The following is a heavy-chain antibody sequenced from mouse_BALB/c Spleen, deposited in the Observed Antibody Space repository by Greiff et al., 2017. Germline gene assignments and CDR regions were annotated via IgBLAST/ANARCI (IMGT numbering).Heavy chain of an antibody. Sequence: VKVVESGAELARPGASVKMSCKASGYTFTSYTMHWVKQRPGQGLEWIGYINPSSGYTNYNQKFKDKATLTADKSSSTAYMQLSSLTSEDSAVYYCARVELDYFDYWGQGTTLTVSS. CDR2: INPSSGYT. J-gene: IGHJ2*01. CDR3: ARVELDYFDY. D-gene: IGHD4-1*01. CDR1: GYTFTSYT. V-gene: IGHV1-4*01.